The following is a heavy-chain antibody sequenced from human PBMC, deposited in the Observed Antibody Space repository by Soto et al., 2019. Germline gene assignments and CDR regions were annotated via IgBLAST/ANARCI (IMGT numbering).Heavy chain of an antibody. J-gene: IGHJ5*02. V-gene: IGHV1-69*01. Sequence: QVQLVQSGAEVKKPGSSVKVSCKASGGTFSSYAISWVRQAPGQGLEWMGGIIPMFGTAKYAQKFQGRVTITADEASSTADMELSSLRSEDTAVYYCARDRMAVTKRGFDPWGQGTLVTVSS. CDR3: ARDRMAVTKRGFDP. D-gene: IGHD4-17*01. CDR2: IIPMFGTA. CDR1: GGTFSSYA.